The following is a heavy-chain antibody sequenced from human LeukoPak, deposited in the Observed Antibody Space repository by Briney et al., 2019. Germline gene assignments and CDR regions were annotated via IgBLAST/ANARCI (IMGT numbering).Heavy chain of an antibody. D-gene: IGHD2-8*02. CDR2: ISAYNGNT. Sequence: ASVKVSCKASGYTFTSYGISWVRQAPGQGLEWMGWISAYNGNTNYAQKFQGRVTITRDKSTSTAYMELSSLRSEDTAVYYCARLRVVDAFDIWGQGTMVTVSS. CDR1: GYTFTSYG. J-gene: IGHJ3*02. CDR3: ARLRVVDAFDI. V-gene: IGHV1-18*01.